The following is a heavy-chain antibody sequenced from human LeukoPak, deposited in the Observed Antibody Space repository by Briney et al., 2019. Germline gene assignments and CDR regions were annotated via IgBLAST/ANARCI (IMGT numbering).Heavy chain of an antibody. V-gene: IGHV4-59*08. CDR2: IYYSGST. Sequence: SETLSLTCTVSDGSISSYYWSWIRQPPGKGLEWIGYIYYSGSTNYNPSLKSRVTISVDTSKNQFSLKLSSVTAADTAVYFCARQLRGEAVAGHLQPFDYWGQGTLVTVSS. CDR1: DGSISSYY. D-gene: IGHD6-19*01. J-gene: IGHJ4*02. CDR3: ARQLRGEAVAGHLQPFDY.